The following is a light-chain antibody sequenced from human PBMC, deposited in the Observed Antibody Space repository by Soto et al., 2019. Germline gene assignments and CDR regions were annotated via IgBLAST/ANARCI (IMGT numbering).Light chain of an antibody. Sequence: IQLTQSPSSLSASVGDRVTITCRAGQGISSPLAWYQQKPGKAPNLLISAASTLQTGVPSRFSGSGSGTDFALTISSLQPEDFATYYCQQIDSYPRTFGQGTKVEIK. V-gene: IGKV1-9*01. CDR1: QGISSP. CDR2: AAS. CDR3: QQIDSYPRT. J-gene: IGKJ1*01.